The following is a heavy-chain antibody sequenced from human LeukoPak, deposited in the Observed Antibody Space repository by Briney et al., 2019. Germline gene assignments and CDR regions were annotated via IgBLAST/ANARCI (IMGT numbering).Heavy chain of an antibody. J-gene: IGHJ3*02. V-gene: IGHV5-51*01. Sequence: GESLKISCTGSGYSFTSYWIGWVRQMPGKGLEWMGIIYPGDSDTRYSPSFQGQVTISADRSISTAYLQWSSLRASDTAMYYCARRVAGSYHDAFDIWGQGTTVTVSS. CDR3: ARRVAGSYHDAFDI. CDR1: GYSFTSYW. D-gene: IGHD1-26*01. CDR2: IYPGDSDT.